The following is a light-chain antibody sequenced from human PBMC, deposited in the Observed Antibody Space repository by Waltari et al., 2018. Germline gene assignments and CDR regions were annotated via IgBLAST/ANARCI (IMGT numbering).Light chain of an antibody. J-gene: IGLJ1*01. CDR2: GNS. V-gene: IGLV1-40*01. CDR1: SSNIGAGYD. Sequence: QSVLTQPPSVSGAPGQRVTISCTGSSSNIGAGYDVHWYQQLPGTAPKLLIHGNSNRPSGVPDRFSGSKSGTSASRAIPGLQAEDEADYYCQSYDSSLSGFYVFGPGTKVTVL. CDR3: QSYDSSLSGFYV.